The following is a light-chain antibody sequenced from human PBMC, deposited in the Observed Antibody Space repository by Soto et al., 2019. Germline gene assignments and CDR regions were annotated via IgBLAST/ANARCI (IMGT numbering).Light chain of an antibody. CDR2: GVS. Sequence: EVLITRSPATLSVSPGESATLSCSASHRVSSYLAWYQQKPGQAPRLLIYGVSNRATGIPARFSGSGSGTEFTLTISSLQPDDFATYYCQQYSSYWTFGQGTKVDIK. CDR1: HRVSSY. CDR3: QQYSSYWT. V-gene: IGKV3D-15*01. J-gene: IGKJ1*01.